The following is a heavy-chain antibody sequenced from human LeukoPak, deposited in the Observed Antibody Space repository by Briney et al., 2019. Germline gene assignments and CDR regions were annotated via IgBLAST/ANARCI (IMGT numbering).Heavy chain of an antibody. CDR1: GFTFTDSW. CDR2: IKPDGTEK. Sequence: GGSLRLSCAASGFTFTDSWMSWVRQPPGKGLEWVVNIKPDGTEKYYVDSLKGRFTVSRDNAKNSLYLQMSSLRAEDTVVYYCARVRYGNYFDYWGQGTLVTVSS. CDR3: ARVRYGNYFDY. V-gene: IGHV3-7*04. D-gene: IGHD3-16*02. J-gene: IGHJ4*02.